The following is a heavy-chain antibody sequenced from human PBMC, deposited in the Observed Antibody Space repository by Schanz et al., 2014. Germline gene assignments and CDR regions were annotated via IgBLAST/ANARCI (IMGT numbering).Heavy chain of an antibody. CDR3: AKGRFGELSAFDI. CDR1: GFNFSDYA. CDR2: VSRSTPDI. V-gene: IGHV3-23*01. D-gene: IGHD3-10*01. Sequence: EVHLLESGGGLVPPGGSLRLSCAASGFNFSDYAMCWVRQAPGKGLEWVSYVSRSTPDIYYADSVKGRFTISRDNSRDTVYLQMNSLRAEDTAVYYCAKGRFGELSAFDIWGQGTMVTVSS. J-gene: IGHJ3*02.